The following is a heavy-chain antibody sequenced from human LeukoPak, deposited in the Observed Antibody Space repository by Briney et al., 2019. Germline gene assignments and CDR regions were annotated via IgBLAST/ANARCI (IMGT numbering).Heavy chain of an antibody. D-gene: IGHD3-10*01. CDR3: ARDGRYYGSGRFQGYMDV. CDR1: GFTFSSYA. CDR2: ISYDGSNK. V-gene: IGHV3-30*04. J-gene: IGHJ6*03. Sequence: GGSLRLSCAASGFTFSSYAMHWVRQAPGKGLEWVAVISYDGSNKYYADSVKGRFTISRDNSTSTLYLQMNSLRAEDTAVYYCARDGRYYGSGRFQGYMDVWGKGTTVTVSS.